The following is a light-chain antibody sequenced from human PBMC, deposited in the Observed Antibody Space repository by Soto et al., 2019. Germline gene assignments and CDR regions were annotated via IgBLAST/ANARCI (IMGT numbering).Light chain of an antibody. CDR3: QQYGSSPRT. CDR1: QSVSSSY. CDR2: GAS. Sequence: IFLTQSPVTLSFSPGERATLCCRASQSVSSSYLAWYQQKPGQAPRLLIYGASSRATGIPDRFSGSGSGTDFTLTISRLEPEDFAVYYCQQYGSSPRTFCQGTKVDI. V-gene: IGKV3-20*01. J-gene: IGKJ1*01.